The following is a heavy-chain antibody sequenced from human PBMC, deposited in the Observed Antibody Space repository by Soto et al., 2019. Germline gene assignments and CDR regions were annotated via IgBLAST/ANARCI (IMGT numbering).Heavy chain of an antibody. Sequence: SETLSRTWSVSGDSMTKYCWTWIRQPAGKGLEWIGRIFTNGNTNYNPSLKSRVTMSVDTSKNQFSLTLTSVTAADTAVYYCARDSRGSTGTTGWFDPWRQGTLVTFSS. J-gene: IGHJ5*02. CDR2: IFTNGNT. CDR3: ARDSRGSTGTTGWFDP. D-gene: IGHD1-1*01. CDR1: GDSMTKYC. V-gene: IGHV4-4*07.